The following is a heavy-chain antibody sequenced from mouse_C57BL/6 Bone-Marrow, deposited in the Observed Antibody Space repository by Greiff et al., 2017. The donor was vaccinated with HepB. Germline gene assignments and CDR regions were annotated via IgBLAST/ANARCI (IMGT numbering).Heavy chain of an antibody. CDR1: GFTFSSYA. CDR3: TREGFITTVVYFDY. D-gene: IGHD1-1*01. CDR2: ISSGGDYI. V-gene: IGHV5-9-1*02. J-gene: IGHJ2*01. Sequence: EVQGVESGEGLVKPGGSLKLSCAASGFTFSSYAMSWVRQTPEKRLEWVAYISSGGDYIYYADTVKGRFTISRDNARNTLYLQMSSLKSEDTAMYYCTREGFITTVVYFDYWGQGTTLTVSS.